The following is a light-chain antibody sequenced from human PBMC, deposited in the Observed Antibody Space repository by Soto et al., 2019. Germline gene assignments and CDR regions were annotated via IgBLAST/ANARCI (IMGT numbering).Light chain of an antibody. V-gene: IGLV4-60*02. Sequence: QLVLTQSSAASASLGSSVKLTCTLSSGHSSYIIAWHQQQPGKAPRYLMKLEGSGSYNTGSGVPDRFSGSSSGADRYLTISNLQFEDEADYYCETWDSNTHTVFGGGTNLTVL. CDR2: LEGSGSY. CDR3: ETWDSNTHTV. CDR1: SGHSSYI. J-gene: IGLJ3*02.